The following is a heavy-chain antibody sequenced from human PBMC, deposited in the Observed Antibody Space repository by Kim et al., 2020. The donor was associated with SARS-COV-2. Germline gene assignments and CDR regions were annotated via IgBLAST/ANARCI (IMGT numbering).Heavy chain of an antibody. D-gene: IGHD2-21*02. V-gene: IGHV3-30-3*01. CDR1: GSTFSDYP. J-gene: IGHJ3*01. Sequence: GGSLRLSCAASGSTFSDYPMHWVRQAPGKGLEWVAHIAHDGSDEHHADFGKGRFTISRDNSKNTLYLQMNSLRAEDTAVYYCAREGDSAFDVWGQGTMVTVSS. CDR3: AREGDSAFDV. CDR2: IAHDGSDE.